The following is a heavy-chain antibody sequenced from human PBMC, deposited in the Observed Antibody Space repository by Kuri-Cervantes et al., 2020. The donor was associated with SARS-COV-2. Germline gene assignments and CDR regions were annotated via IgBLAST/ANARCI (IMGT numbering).Heavy chain of an antibody. Sequence: SETLSLTCTVSSGSISPHYWSWIRQPPGKGLEWIGYIHYGGTTNYAPSLMSRVTISVDTSKNQFSLKLSSVTAADTAVYYCARVKLRDAYYFDYWGQGTLVTVSS. J-gene: IGHJ4*02. V-gene: IGHV4-59*08. CDR1: SGSISPHY. CDR2: IHYGGTT. CDR3: ARVKLRDAYYFDY.